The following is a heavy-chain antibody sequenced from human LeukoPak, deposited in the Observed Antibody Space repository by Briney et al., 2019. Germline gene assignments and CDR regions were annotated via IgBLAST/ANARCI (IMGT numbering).Heavy chain of an antibody. CDR1: GGSFSGYY. CDR2: INHSGST. V-gene: IGHV4-34*01. Sequence: SETLSLTCAVYGGSFSGYYWSWIRQPPGKGLEWIGEINHSGSTNYNPSLKSRVTISVDTSKNQFSLKLSSVTAAGTAVYFCARGRLVMGEHWFDPWGQGTLVTVSS. D-gene: IGHD6-19*01. CDR3: ARGRLVMGEHWFDP. J-gene: IGHJ5*02.